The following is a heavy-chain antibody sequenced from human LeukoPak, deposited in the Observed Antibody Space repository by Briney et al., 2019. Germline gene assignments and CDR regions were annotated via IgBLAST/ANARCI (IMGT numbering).Heavy chain of an antibody. J-gene: IGHJ6*03. CDR3: ARDGSGWYTGYYYYMDV. D-gene: IGHD6-19*01. V-gene: IGHV3-11*04. CDR2: ISNSGGTI. CDR1: GFTFSDYY. Sequence: GGSLRLSCAASGFTFSDYYMSWIRQAPGKGLEWVSYISNSGGTIYCADSAKGRFTISRDNAKNSLYLQMNSLRAEDTAVYYCARDGSGWYTGYYYYMDVWGKGTTVTVSS.